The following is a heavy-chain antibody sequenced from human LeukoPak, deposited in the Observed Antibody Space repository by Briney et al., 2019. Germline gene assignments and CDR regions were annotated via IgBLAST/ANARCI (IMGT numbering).Heavy chain of an antibody. CDR3: ARWAQQLARRFDY. Sequence: PSETLSLTCAVSGGSISSSNWWSWVRQPPGKGLEWIGEIYHSGSTNYNPSLKSRVTISVDKSKNQFSLKLSSVTAADPAVYYCARWAQQLARRFDYWGQGTLVTVYS. D-gene: IGHD6-13*01. CDR2: IYHSGST. CDR1: GGSISSSNW. V-gene: IGHV4-4*02. J-gene: IGHJ4*02.